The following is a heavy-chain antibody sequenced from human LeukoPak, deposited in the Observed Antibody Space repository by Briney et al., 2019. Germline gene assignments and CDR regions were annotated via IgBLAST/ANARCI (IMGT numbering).Heavy chain of an antibody. CDR1: GFTFSSSW. CDR3: TRAFYSSSDY. J-gene: IGHJ4*02. CDR2: INQDGSEK. Sequence: GGSLRLSCAASGFTFSSSWMTWVRQAPGKGLEWVANINQDGSEKYYVDSVKGRFTVSRDNAEIPLYLQMNSLRAEDTAIYYCTRAFYSSSDYWGQGTLVAVSS. V-gene: IGHV3-7*01. D-gene: IGHD6-6*01.